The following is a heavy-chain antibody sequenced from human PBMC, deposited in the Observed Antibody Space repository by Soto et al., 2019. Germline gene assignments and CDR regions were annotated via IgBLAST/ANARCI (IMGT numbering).Heavy chain of an antibody. CDR3: AKSPHGGTGTTTYYFDY. CDR2: ISGSGGST. Sequence: GGSLRLSCAASGFTFSSYAMSWVRQAPGKGLEWVSAISGSGGSTYYADSVKGRFTISRDNSKNTLYLQMNSLRAEDTAVYYCAKSPHGGTGTTTYYFDYWGQGTLVTVSS. CDR1: GFTFSSYA. J-gene: IGHJ4*02. D-gene: IGHD1-1*01. V-gene: IGHV3-23*01.